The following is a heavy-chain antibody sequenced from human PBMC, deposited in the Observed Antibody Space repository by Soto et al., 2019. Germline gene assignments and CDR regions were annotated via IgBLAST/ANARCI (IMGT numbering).Heavy chain of an antibody. CDR2: IDPSDSYT. CDR3: ARTSMQSRGYSYGHGGMGV. Sequence: PXESLKISCKGSGYSFTSYWISWVRQMPGKGLEWMGRIDPSDSYTNYSPSFQGHVTISADKSISTAYLQWSSLKASDTAMYYCARTSMQSRGYSYGHGGMGVWGQGTTVTVS. V-gene: IGHV5-10-1*01. D-gene: IGHD5-18*01. CDR1: GYSFTSYW. J-gene: IGHJ6*02.